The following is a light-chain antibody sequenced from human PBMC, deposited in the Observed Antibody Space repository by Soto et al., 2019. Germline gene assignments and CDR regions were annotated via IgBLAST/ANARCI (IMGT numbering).Light chain of an antibody. Sequence: EIVLTQSPATLSLSPGERATLSCRASQNVSSYLAWYQQKPGQAPRLLIYDASNRATGIPARFSGSGSGTDFTLTISSLEPDDFAIYYCQQRSDWPSTFGGGTKVQIK. CDR1: QNVSSY. V-gene: IGKV3-11*01. CDR2: DAS. CDR3: QQRSDWPST. J-gene: IGKJ4*01.